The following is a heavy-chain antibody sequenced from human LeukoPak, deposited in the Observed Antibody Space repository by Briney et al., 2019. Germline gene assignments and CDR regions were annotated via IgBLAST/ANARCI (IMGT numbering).Heavy chain of an antibody. CDR3: ARDDYCSGGSCYGWFDP. Sequence: SVKVSCKASGGTFSSYAISWVRQAPGQGLEWMGRIIPIFGIANYAQKFQGRVTITADKSTSTAYMELSSLSSEDTAVYYCARDDYCSGGSCYGWFDPWGQGTLVTVSS. D-gene: IGHD2-15*01. CDR1: GGTFSSYA. CDR2: IIPIFGIA. V-gene: IGHV1-69*04. J-gene: IGHJ5*02.